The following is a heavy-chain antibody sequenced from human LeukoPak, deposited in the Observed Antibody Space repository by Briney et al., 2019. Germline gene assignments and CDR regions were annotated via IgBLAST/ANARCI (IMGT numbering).Heavy chain of an antibody. CDR3: ARGAPRITMVRGVIIKGPYFDY. CDR2: INHSGST. J-gene: IGHJ4*02. V-gene: IGHV4-34*01. CDR1: GGSFSGYY. D-gene: IGHD3-10*01. Sequence: SETLSLTCAVYGGSFSGYYWSWIRQPPGEGLEWIGEINHSGSTNYNPSLKSRVTISVDTSKNQFSLKLSSVTAADTAVYYCARGAPRITMVRGVIIKGPYFDYWGQGTLVTVSS.